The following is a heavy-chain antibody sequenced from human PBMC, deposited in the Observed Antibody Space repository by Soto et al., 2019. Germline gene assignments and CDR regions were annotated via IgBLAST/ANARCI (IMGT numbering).Heavy chain of an antibody. CDR2: IYPGDSET. J-gene: IGHJ4*01. D-gene: IGHD3-10*01. CDR3: SITRHYHGAAFDS. CDR1: AFTFTNYY. V-gene: IGHV5-51*01. Sequence: GESLKISCNGSAFTFTNYYIGWVRQMPGKGLEWMGIIYPGDSETTYSPSFQGQVTFSVDKSLNIAYLQWSSLKASDTGIYYCSITRHYHGAAFDSWGHGTLVTVSS.